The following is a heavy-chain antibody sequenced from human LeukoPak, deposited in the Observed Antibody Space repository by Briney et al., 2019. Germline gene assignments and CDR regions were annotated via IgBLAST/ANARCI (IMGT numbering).Heavy chain of an antibody. CDR1: GYSFTSLG. CDR2: IIPIFGTA. J-gene: IGHJ3*02. D-gene: IGHD6-19*01. CDR3: ARDSNSSGWNDAFDI. Sequence: ASVKVSCKASGYSFTSLGISWVRQAPGQGLEWMEGIIPIFGTANYAQKFQGRVTITADESTSTAHMELSSLRSEDTAVYYCARDSNSSGWNDAFDIWGQGTMVTVSS. V-gene: IGHV1-69*13.